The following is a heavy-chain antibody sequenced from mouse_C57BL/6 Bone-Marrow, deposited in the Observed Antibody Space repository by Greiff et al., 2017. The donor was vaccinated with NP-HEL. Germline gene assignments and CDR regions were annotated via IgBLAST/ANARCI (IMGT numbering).Heavy chain of an antibody. CDR2: IDPNSGGT. CDR1: GYTFTSYL. V-gene: IGHV1-72*01. CDR3: ARYYSGSNSFDY. Sequence: QVQLKQPGAELVKPGASVKLSCKASGYTFTSYLMHWVKQRPGRGLEWIGRIDPNSGGTKYNEKFKSKATLTVDKPSSTAYMQLNSLTSEDSAVYYCARYYSGSNSFDYWGQGTTLTVSS. J-gene: IGHJ2*01. D-gene: IGHD1-1*01.